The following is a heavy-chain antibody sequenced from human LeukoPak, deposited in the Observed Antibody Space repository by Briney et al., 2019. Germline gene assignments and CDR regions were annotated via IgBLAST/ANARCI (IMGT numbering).Heavy chain of an antibody. CDR3: ASCSSSWPDAFDI. J-gene: IGHJ3*02. CDR1: GYTFTGYG. V-gene: IGHV1-18*01. Sequence: ASVKVSCKASGYTFTGYGISWVRQAPGQGLEWMGWISAYNGNTNYAQKLQGRVTMTTDTSTSTAYMELRSLRSDDTAVYYCASCSSSWPDAFDIWGQGTMVTVSS. D-gene: IGHD6-13*01. CDR2: ISAYNGNT.